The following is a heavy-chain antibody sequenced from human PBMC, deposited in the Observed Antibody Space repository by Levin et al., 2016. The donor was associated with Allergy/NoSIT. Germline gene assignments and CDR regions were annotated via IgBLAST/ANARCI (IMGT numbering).Heavy chain of an antibody. J-gene: IGHJ4*02. CDR3: TTEVFVSGSGYY. D-gene: IGHD6-25*01. CDR1: GSGFTFSNAW. Sequence: GGSLRLSCVASGSGFTFSNAWMSWVRQAPGKGLEWVGRIKIKTDGGTIDYAAPVKGRFTISRDDSKNTLYLQMNGLKSEDTAVYYCTTEVFVSGSGYYWGQGALVTVSS. CDR2: IKIKTDGGTI. V-gene: IGHV3-15*01.